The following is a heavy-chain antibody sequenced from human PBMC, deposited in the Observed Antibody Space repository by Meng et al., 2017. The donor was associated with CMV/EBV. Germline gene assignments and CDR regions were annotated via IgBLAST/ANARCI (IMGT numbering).Heavy chain of an antibody. CDR1: GFTFSSYA. J-gene: IGHJ6*02. CDR2: ISGSGGST. D-gene: IGHD4-23*01. V-gene: IGHV3-23*01. Sequence: GESLKISCAASGFTFSSYAMSWVRQAPGKGLEWVSAISGSGGSTYYADSVKGRFTISRDNSKNTLYLQMNSLRAEDTAVYYCARDSKVVTPTVILYYGMDVWGQGTTVTVSS. CDR3: ARDSKVVTPTVILYYGMDV.